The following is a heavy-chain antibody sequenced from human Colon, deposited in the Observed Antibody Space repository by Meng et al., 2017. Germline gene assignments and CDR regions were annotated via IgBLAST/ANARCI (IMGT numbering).Heavy chain of an antibody. CDR1: GGSISSGGYS. CDR2: IYHTGST. D-gene: IGHD3-3*01. CDR3: ARGGGGITIFDP. J-gene: IGHJ5*02. V-gene: IGHV4-30-2*01. Sequence: QLQLQESGSGLVKPSQTLSLTSAVSGGSISSGGYSWSWIRQPPGKGLEWIGYIYHTGSTDYNTSLKSRVTISVDRSKNQFSLKLSSVTAADTAVYFCARGGGGITIFDPWGQGTLVTVSS.